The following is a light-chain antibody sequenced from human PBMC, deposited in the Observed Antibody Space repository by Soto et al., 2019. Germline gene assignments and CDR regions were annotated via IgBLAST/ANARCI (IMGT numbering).Light chain of an antibody. J-gene: IGLJ1*01. V-gene: IGLV1-44*01. CDR3: GAWDDSLNGYV. CDR1: SSNIGSKT. CDR2: SNN. Sequence: QSVLTQPPSASGTPGQRVTVSCSGSSSNIGSKTVDWYQQLPGTAPKLLIYSNNQRPSGVPDRISGSKSGTSASLAISGLQSEDEADYYCGAWDDSLNGYVFGTGTKVTVL.